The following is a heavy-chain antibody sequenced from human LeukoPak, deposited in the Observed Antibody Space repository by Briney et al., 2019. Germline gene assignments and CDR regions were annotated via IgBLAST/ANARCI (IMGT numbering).Heavy chain of an antibody. CDR1: GFTFSSYA. V-gene: IGHV3-23*01. J-gene: IGHJ4*02. CDR2: ISGSGGST. Sequence: GGSVRLSCAASGFTFSSYAISWVRHAPWKGLEWVSAISGSGGSTYYADSVKGRFTISRDNSKNTLYLQMNSLRAEDTAVYYCAKDDITMIVSYFDYWGQGTLVTVSS. D-gene: IGHD3-22*01. CDR3: AKDDITMIVSYFDY.